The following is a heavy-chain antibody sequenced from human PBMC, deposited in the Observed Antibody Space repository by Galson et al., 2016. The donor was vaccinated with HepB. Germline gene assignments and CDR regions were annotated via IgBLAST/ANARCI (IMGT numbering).Heavy chain of an antibody. CDR1: AGTISRTGYF. Sequence: TLSLTCTVSAGTISRTGYFWSWIRQHPGRGLEWIGYISPSGSAYFNPSLKSRLTISIDTSKNQFSLDLRSVTAADTAVYFCARYVSWTGFDCWGQGTLVTVSS. CDR2: ISPSGSA. D-gene: IGHD6-13*01. V-gene: IGHV4-31*03. J-gene: IGHJ4*02. CDR3: ARYVSWTGFDC.